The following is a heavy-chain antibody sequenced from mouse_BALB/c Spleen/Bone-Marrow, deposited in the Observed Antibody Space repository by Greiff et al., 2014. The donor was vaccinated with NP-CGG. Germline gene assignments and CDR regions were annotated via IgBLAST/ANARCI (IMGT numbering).Heavy chain of an antibody. CDR1: GYPFSSSW. D-gene: IGHD2-3*01. Sequence: VQLQQSGPELVKPGASVKISCKASGYPFSSSWMNWVKQRPGQGLEWIGRIYPGDGDTNYNGKFKGKATLTADKSSSTAYMQLSSLTSVDSAVYFCARSDGYRTMDYWGQGTSVTVSS. CDR2: IYPGDGDT. J-gene: IGHJ4*01. V-gene: IGHV1-82*01. CDR3: ARSDGYRTMDY.